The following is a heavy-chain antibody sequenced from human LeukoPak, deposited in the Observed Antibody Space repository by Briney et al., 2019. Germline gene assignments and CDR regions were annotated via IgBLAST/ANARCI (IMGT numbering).Heavy chain of an antibody. V-gene: IGHV1-46*01. D-gene: IGHD5-18*01. J-gene: IGHJ4*02. CDR1: GYTFTSYY. CDR3: ARAGGVDTAMVSRGFDY. CDR2: INPSGGST. Sequence: ASVKVSCKASGYTFTSYYMHWVRQAPGQGLEWMGIINPSGGSTSYAQKFQGRVTMTRDTSTSTVYMELSSLRSEDTAVYYCARAGGVDTAMVSRGFDYWGQGTLVTVSS.